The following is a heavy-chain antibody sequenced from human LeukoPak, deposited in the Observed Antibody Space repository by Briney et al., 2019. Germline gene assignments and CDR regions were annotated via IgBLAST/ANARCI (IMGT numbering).Heavy chain of an antibody. V-gene: IGHV4-39*01. CDR1: GGSISSSSYY. D-gene: IGHD6-13*01. Sequence: SETLSLTCTVSGGSISSSSYYWGWIRQPPGKGLEWIGSIYYSGSTYYNPSLKSRVTISVDTSKNQFSLKLSSVTAADTAVYYCAGYEYSSSWSIDCWGQGTLVTVSS. CDR2: IYYSGST. J-gene: IGHJ4*02. CDR3: AGYEYSSSWSIDC.